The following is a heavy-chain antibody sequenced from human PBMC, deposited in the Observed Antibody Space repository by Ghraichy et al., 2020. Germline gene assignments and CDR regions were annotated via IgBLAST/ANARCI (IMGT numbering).Heavy chain of an antibody. CDR2: INHSGST. J-gene: IGHJ4*02. Sequence: SQTLSLTCAVYGGSFSGYYWSWIRQPPGKGLEWIGEINHSGSTNYNPSLKSRVTISVDTSKNQFSLKLSSVTAADTAVYYCSYGSGSYPFDYWGQGTLVTVSS. CDR1: GGSFSGYY. D-gene: IGHD3-10*01. CDR3: SYGSGSYPFDY. V-gene: IGHV4-34*01.